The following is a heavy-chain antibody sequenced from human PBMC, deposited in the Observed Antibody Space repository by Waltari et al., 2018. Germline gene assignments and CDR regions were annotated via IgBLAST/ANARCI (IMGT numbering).Heavy chain of an antibody. V-gene: IGHV3-48*03. CDR3: ARVRVVMGEGVY. D-gene: IGHD2-15*01. CDR2: ISSSGRTK. Sequence: EVRLVESGGNLVQPGGSLRLSCAASGFSFSSYEMNWVRQAPGGGVEWGAYISSSGRTKYYADSVKGRVTIARDNAKNSLYLQMNSLRADDTAVYYCARVRVVMGEGVYWGQGTLVTVSS. CDR1: GFSFSSYE. J-gene: IGHJ4*02.